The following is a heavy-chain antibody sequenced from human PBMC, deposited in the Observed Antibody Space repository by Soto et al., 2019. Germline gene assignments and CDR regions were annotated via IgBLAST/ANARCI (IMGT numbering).Heavy chain of an antibody. CDR3: ARGNPYYYDSSGWFDP. Sequence: PSETLSLTCTVSGGSISSYYWSWIRQPPGKGLEWIGYIYYSGSTNYNPSLKSRVTISVDTSKNQFSLKLSSVTAADTAVYYCARGNPYYYDSSGWFDPWGQGTLVTV. CDR2: IYYSGST. J-gene: IGHJ5*02. D-gene: IGHD3-22*01. CDR1: GGSISSYY. V-gene: IGHV4-59*01.